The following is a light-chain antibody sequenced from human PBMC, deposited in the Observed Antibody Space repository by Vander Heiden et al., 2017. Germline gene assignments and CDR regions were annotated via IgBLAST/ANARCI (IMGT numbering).Light chain of an antibody. CDR2: KAS. CDR1: QSISSW. J-gene: IGKJ1*01. V-gene: IGKV1-5*03. Sequence: SPSTLSASVGDRVTITCRASQSISSWLAWYQQKPGKAPKLLIYKASSLESGVPSRFSGSGSGTEFTLTISSLQPDDFATYYCQQRTFGQGTKVEIK. CDR3: QQRT.